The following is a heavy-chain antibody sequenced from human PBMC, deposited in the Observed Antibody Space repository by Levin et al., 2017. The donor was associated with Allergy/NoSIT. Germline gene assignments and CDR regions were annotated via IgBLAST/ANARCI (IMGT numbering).Heavy chain of an antibody. CDR1: GGSFSGYY. V-gene: IGHV4-34*01. Sequence: SQTLSLTCAVYGGSFSGYYWSWIRQPPGKGLEWIGEINHSGSTNYNPSLKSRVTISVDTSKNQFSLKLSSVTAADTAVYYCARGVGWLRLQKKFDYWGQGTLVTVSS. J-gene: IGHJ4*02. D-gene: IGHD5-12*01. CDR2: INHSGST. CDR3: ARGVGWLRLQKKFDY.